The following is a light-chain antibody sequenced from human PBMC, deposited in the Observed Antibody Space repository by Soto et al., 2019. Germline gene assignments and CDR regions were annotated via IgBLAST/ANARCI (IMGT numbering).Light chain of an antibody. V-gene: IGLV2-14*03. CDR2: DVS. CDR3: SSFTTSSTLVA. Sequence: SALTQPVSVSGSPGQSITISCTGTTSDIGTYNFVSWYQQHPGKAPKLMIYDVSNRPSGVSNRFSGSKSGSTASLTISGLQAEDEAEYYCSSFTTSSTLVAFGGGTKLTVL. J-gene: IGLJ2*01. CDR1: TSDIGTYNF.